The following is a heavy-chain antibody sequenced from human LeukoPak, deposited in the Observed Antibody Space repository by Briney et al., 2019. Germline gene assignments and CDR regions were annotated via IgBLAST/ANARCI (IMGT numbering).Heavy chain of an antibody. J-gene: IGHJ4*02. CDR3: ARVRGYSYGRHFDY. V-gene: IGHV3-30-3*01. D-gene: IGHD5-18*01. CDR1: GFTFSSYA. Sequence: PGGSLRLSCAASGFTFSSYAMHWVRQAPGKGLEGVAVISYDGSNKYYADSVKGRLTISRDNSKNTLYLQMNSLRAEDTAVYYCARVRGYSYGRHFDYWGQGTLVTVSS. CDR2: ISYDGSNK.